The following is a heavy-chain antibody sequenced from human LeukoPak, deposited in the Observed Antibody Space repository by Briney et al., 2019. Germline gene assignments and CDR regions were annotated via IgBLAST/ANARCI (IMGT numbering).Heavy chain of an antibody. D-gene: IGHD2-21*01. J-gene: IGHJ1*01. V-gene: IGHV1-69*01. CDR3: AGDSSEFRSLIPH. Sequence: SVKVSCKASGGTFSSHAISWVRQAPGQGLEWMGGIIPIFGTAKYAQKFQGRVTITADESTSTAYMELSSLRSEDTAVYYCAGDSSEFRSLIPHWGQGTLVTVSS. CDR2: IIPIFGTA. CDR1: GGTFSSHA.